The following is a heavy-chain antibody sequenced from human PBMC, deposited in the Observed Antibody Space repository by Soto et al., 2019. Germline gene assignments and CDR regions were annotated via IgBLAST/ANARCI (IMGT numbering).Heavy chain of an antibody. CDR3: ERHIRIEAGSLDGMDV. V-gene: IGHV2-70*04. CDR2: IDWDDDK. D-gene: IGHD6-13*01. J-gene: IGHJ6*02. CDR1: GFSLSTSGMR. Sequence: ESGPTLVNPTQTLTLTCTFSGFSLSTSGMRVSWIRQPPGKALEWLARIDWDDDKFYSTPLKTRLTISKDTSKNQVVLTMTNMDPVGTATYYCERHIRIEAGSLDGMDVWGQGTTVTVSS.